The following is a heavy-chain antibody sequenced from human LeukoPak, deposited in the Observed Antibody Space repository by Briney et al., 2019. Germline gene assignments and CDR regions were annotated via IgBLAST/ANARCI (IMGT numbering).Heavy chain of an antibody. Sequence: ASVKVSCKASGFTFTDYYMHWVRQAPGQGLEWMGWINPNSGGTNYAQKFQGRVTMTRDTSISTAYMELSRLRSDDTAVYYCARGPRFYYDSSGYAFDIWGQGTMVTVSS. CDR2: INPNSGGT. J-gene: IGHJ3*02. V-gene: IGHV1-2*02. CDR1: GFTFTDYY. CDR3: ARGPRFYYDSSGYAFDI. D-gene: IGHD3-22*01.